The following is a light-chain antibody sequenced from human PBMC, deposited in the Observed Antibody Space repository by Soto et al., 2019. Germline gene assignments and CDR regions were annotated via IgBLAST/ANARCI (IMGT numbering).Light chain of an antibody. V-gene: IGKV1-8*01. CDR3: QQYYYYPPDM. CDR1: QPISTY. CDR2: SAS. Sequence: AIRMTQSPSSFSASTGDRVTITCRASQPISTYLAWYQQKPGKAPKLLIHSASTLQTGVPSRFGGSGSGTDFTLTISSVQSEDFATYYCQQYYYYPPDMFGQGTKVEIK. J-gene: IGKJ1*01.